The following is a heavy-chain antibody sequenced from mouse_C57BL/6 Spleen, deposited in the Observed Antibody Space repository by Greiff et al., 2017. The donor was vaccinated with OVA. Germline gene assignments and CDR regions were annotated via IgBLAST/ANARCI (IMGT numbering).Heavy chain of an antibody. V-gene: IGHV1-55*01. J-gene: IGHJ3*01. CDR2: IYPGSGST. CDR3: ASYYSNPFAY. D-gene: IGHD2-5*01. Sequence: QVQLQQSGAELVKPGASVKMSCKASGYTFTSYWITWVKQRPGQGLEWIGDIYPGSGSTNYNEKFKSKATLTVDTSSNTAYMQLSSLTSEDSAVYYCASYYSNPFAYWGQGTLVTVSA. CDR1: GYTFTSYW.